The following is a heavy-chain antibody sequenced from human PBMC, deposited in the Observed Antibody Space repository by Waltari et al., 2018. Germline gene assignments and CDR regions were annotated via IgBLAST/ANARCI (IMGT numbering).Heavy chain of an antibody. CDR1: GYTFTGYY. D-gene: IGHD2-2*02. Sequence: QVQLVQSGAEVQKPGASVKVSCKASGYTFTGYYMHWVRQAPGQGLEWMGWINPNSGGTNDAQKFQGRVTMTRDTSISTAYMELSRLRSDDTAVYYCAREGGYCSSTSCYNFDYWGQGTLVTVSS. V-gene: IGHV1-2*02. CDR2: INPNSGGT. J-gene: IGHJ4*02. CDR3: AREGGYCSSTSCYNFDY.